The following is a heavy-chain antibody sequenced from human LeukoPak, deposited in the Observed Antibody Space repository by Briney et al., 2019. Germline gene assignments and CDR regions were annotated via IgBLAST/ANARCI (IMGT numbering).Heavy chain of an antibody. D-gene: IGHD3-16*01. V-gene: IGHV3-66*04. CDR3: ARQLGAAAFDI. J-gene: IGHJ3*02. Sequence: PGGSLRLSRAASGLTVSSNYMSWVRQAPGKGLEWVSVIYSGGSTDYTDSVKGRSSISRDNSKNTLFLQMNSLRAEDTAVYYCARQLGAAAFDIWGQGTMVTVSS. CDR1: GLTVSSNY. CDR2: IYSGGST.